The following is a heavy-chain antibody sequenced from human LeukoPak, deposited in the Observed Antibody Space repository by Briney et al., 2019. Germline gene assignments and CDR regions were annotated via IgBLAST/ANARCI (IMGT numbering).Heavy chain of an antibody. Sequence: GGSLRLSCTASGFTFGDYAVSWVRQAPGKGVEWGGFIRKKGYGGTAEYAASVNGRFTISRDDSKSIAYLQMNSLKTEDTAVYYCTFGAYSYGYLGQGTLVTVSS. V-gene: IGHV3-49*04. D-gene: IGHD5-18*01. CDR2: IRKKGYGGTA. CDR3: TFGAYSYGY. CDR1: GFTFGDYA. J-gene: IGHJ4*02.